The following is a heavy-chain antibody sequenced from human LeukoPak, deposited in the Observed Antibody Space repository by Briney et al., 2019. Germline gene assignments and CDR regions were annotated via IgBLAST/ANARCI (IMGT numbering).Heavy chain of an antibody. CDR2: IIPILGIA. CDR1: GGTFSSYA. Sequence: SVKVSCKASGGTFSSYAISWVRQAPGQGLEWMGRIIPILGIANYAQKFQGRVTITADKSTSTAYMELSSLRSEDTAVYYCASCGVAGNRNWFDPWGQGTLVTVSS. CDR3: ASCGVAGNRNWFDP. D-gene: IGHD6-19*01. J-gene: IGHJ5*02. V-gene: IGHV1-69*04.